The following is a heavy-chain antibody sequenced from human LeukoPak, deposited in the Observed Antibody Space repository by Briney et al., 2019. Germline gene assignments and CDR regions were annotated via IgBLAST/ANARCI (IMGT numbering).Heavy chain of an antibody. CDR3: ARDLGLIVGAGYYYYYMDV. J-gene: IGHJ6*03. Sequence: ASVKVSSKASGYTFTGYYMHWVRQAPGQGLEWMGWINPNSGGTNYAQKFQGRVTMTRDTSISTAYMELSRLRSDDTAAYYCARDLGLIVGAGYYYYYMDVWGKGTTVTISS. CDR2: INPNSGGT. D-gene: IGHD1-26*01. CDR1: GYTFTGYY. V-gene: IGHV1-2*02.